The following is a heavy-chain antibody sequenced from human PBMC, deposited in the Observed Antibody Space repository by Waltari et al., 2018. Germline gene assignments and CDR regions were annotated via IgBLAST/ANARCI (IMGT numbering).Heavy chain of an antibody. CDR3: ATEPAPGAGINY. J-gene: IGHJ4*02. Sequence: EVRLVESGGGFVQPGGSLRLRCFGPGFTLGFFSMHWMRQAPGKGLEWVAYISASRAAIYYAESVKGRFTISRDNAKNSLFLQMTNLGVEDTAVYYCATEPAPGAGINYWGQGILVTVSS. D-gene: IGHD6-19*01. CDR1: GFTLGFFS. V-gene: IGHV3-48*01. CDR2: ISASRAAI.